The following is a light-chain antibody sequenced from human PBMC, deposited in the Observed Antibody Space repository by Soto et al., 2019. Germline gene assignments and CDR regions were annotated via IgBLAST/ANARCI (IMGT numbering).Light chain of an antibody. CDR3: QQYKSYPYT. Sequence: DIQMTQSPSTLSASVGDRVTITCRASQSINIWLAWYQQKPGKAPNLLISDASTLARGVPSRFSGSGSGTEFTLTISSLQSDDFATYYCQQYKSYPYTFGQGTKLEIK. CDR1: QSINIW. V-gene: IGKV1-5*01. CDR2: DAS. J-gene: IGKJ2*01.